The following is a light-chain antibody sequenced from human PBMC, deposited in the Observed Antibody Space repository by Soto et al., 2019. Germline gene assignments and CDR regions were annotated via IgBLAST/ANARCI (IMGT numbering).Light chain of an antibody. V-gene: IGKV1-33*01. CDR1: QCIRNY. J-gene: IGKJ4*02. Sequence: IGLTQYPSSLSASVGDRVTFTCQASQCIRNYLNWYQVKPGRAPKLLVYDVSTLETGVPSRFSGSGYGSYFTFTINNLQAEDVATYYCQQYDSLPLTFGGGTKVDIK. CDR2: DVS. CDR3: QQYDSLPLT.